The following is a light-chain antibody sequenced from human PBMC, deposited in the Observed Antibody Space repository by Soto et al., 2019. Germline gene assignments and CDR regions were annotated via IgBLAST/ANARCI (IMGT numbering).Light chain of an antibody. V-gene: IGKV1-5*03. CDR3: QQYNSYPLT. CDR2: KAS. J-gene: IGKJ4*01. CDR1: QSISSW. Sequence: DIQMTQSPSTLSASVGDRVPITCRASQSISSWLAWYQQKPGKAPKLLIYKASSVESGVPSRFSGSGSGTEFTLTISSLQPDEFATYYCQQYNSYPLTFGGGTKVDIK.